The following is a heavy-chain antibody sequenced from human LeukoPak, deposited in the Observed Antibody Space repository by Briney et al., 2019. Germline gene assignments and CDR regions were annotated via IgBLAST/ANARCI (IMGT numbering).Heavy chain of an antibody. D-gene: IGHD3-10*01. V-gene: IGHV4-30-2*01. Sequence: SQTLSLTCAVSGGSISSGGYSWSWIRQPPGKGLEWIGYIYHRGSTYYNPSLKSRVTISVDRSKNQFSLKLSSVTAADTAVYYCARGQGVLLWFGETLFDYWGQGTLVTVSS. CDR2: IYHRGST. CDR1: GGSISSGGYS. J-gene: IGHJ4*02. CDR3: ARGQGVLLWFGETLFDY.